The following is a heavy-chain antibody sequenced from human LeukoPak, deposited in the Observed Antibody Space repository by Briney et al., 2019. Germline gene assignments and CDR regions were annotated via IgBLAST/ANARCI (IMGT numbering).Heavy chain of an antibody. CDR1: GGSISSGTYY. D-gene: IGHD1-14*01. J-gene: IGHJ6*03. CDR2: IYHSGST. CDR3: ARDRKYYYHMDV. V-gene: IGHV4-39*07. Sequence: SETLSLTCTVSGGSISSGTYYWAWIRQPPGRGLEGIGTIYHSGSTYYNPSLKTRVTISVDTSKNPFSLNLTSLTAADTAVYYCARDRKYYYHMDVWGKGTTVTVSS.